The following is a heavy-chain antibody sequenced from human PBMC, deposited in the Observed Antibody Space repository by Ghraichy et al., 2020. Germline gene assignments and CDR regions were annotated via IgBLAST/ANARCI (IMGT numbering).Heavy chain of an antibody. J-gene: IGHJ4*02. CDR2: VSGSDATT. D-gene: IGHD5-12*01. V-gene: IGHV3-23*01. CDR1: GFTFSSYA. CDR3: ARANVERWMRLPFDY. Sequence: GESLNISCAASGFTFSSYAMSWVRQAPGKGLEWVAVVSGSDATTYYADSVKGRFTISRDNSKNMLYLQMSSLRAEDTAVYYCARANVERWMRLPFDYWGQGSLVTVSS.